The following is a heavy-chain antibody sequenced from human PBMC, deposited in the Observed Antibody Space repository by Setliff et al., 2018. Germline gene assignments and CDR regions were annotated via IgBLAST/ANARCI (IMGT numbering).Heavy chain of an antibody. Sequence: GGSLRLSCAASGFTFSTYWMSWVRQTPGKGLEWVANIKQDGSDIKYVDSVKGRFTISRDNAKNSLYLQMNNLRDEDTAIYFCAKCTSWDSHYPYFDYWGQGALVTVSS. D-gene: IGHD4-4*01. V-gene: IGHV3-7*03. CDR1: GFTFSTYW. J-gene: IGHJ4*02. CDR2: IKQDGSDI. CDR3: AKCTSWDSHYPYFDY.